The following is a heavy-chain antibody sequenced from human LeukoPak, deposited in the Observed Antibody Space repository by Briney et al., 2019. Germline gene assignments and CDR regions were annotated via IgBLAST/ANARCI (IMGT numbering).Heavy chain of an antibody. CDR2: IYHSGST. CDR3: ARDGPNTAMVTGY. CDR1: GYSISSGYY. V-gene: IGHV4-38-2*02. Sequence: SETLSLTCTVSGYSISSGYYWGWIRQPPGKGLEWIGSIYHSGSTYYNPSLKSRVTISVDTSKNQFSLKLSSVTAADTAVYYCARDGPNTAMVTGYWGQGTLVTVSS. D-gene: IGHD5-18*01. J-gene: IGHJ4*02.